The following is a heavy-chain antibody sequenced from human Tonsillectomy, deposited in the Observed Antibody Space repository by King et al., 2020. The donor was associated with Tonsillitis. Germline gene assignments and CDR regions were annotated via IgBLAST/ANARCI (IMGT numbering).Heavy chain of an antibody. CDR3: AIETSRRAYDF. J-gene: IGHJ4*02. V-gene: IGHV3-11*05. CDR2: ISSTTSYT. Sequence: QLVQSGGGLVKPGGSLRLSCAASRFTFSDYYMSWIRQAPGKGLEWVSYISSTTSYTDHADSVRGRFTISRDNAKNSLYLQMNSLRAEDTAIYYFAIETSRRAYDFWGQGTLVTVSS. CDR1: RFTFSDYY.